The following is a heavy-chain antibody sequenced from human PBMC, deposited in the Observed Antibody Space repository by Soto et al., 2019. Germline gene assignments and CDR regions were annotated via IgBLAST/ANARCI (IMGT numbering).Heavy chain of an antibody. CDR1: GVSFSSYA. CDR2: IIPIFGTS. V-gene: IGHV1-69*01. D-gene: IGHD6-13*01. Sequence: QVQLVQSGAEVKKPGSSVKVSCKASGVSFSSYAFSWVRQAPGQGLEWMGGIIPIFGTSNYAQKFQGRVTITADESATTVYMELTSLTSEDTAVYYCARVRESSWPSPYYVHYWGQGTLVTVSS. J-gene: IGHJ4*02. CDR3: ARVRESSWPSPYYVHY.